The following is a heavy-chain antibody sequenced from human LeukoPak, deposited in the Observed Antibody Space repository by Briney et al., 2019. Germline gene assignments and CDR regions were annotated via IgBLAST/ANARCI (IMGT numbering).Heavy chain of an antibody. CDR3: TTVGPAADDY. J-gene: IGHJ4*02. V-gene: IGHV3-49*04. CDR1: GFTFGDYA. CDR2: IRSKAYGGTT. D-gene: IGHD6-13*01. Sequence: GGSLRLSCTASGFTFGDYAMSWVRQAPGKGLEWVGFIRSKAYGGTTEYAASVKGRFTISRDDSKNTLYLQMNSLKTEDTAVYYCTTVGPAADDYWGQGTLVTVSS.